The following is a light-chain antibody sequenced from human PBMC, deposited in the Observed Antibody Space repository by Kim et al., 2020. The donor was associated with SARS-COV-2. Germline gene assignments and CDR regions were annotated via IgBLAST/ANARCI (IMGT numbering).Light chain of an antibody. V-gene: IGKV1-39*01. CDR3: QQSYSTPQT. J-gene: IGKJ1*01. CDR1: QSISSY. CDR2: AAS. Sequence: ASVGDRVTITCRASQSISSYLNWYQQKPGKAPKRLIYAASSLQSGVPSRFSGSGSGTDFTLTISSLQPEDFATYYCQQSYSTPQTFGQGTKVEIK.